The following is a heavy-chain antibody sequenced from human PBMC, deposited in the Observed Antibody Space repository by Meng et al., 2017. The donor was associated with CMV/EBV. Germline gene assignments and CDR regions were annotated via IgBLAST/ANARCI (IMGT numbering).Heavy chain of an antibody. CDR3: ARGGNWFDP. CDR1: GGSFSGYY. CDR2: INHSGST. V-gene: IGHV4-34*01. J-gene: IGHJ5*02. Sequence: VQLQQCGSVLVKPSETLSLTCAVYGGSFSGYYWSWIRQPPGKGLEWIGEINHSGSTNYNPSLKSRVTISVDTSKNQFSLKLSSVTAADTAVYYCARGGNWFDPWGQGTLVTVSS.